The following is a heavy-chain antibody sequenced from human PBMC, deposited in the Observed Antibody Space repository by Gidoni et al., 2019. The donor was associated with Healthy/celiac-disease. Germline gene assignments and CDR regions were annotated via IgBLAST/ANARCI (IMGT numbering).Heavy chain of an antibody. Sequence: QVQLQESGPGLVKPSQTLSLTCTVSGGSISSGSYYWSWIRQPAGKGLEWIGRIYTSGSTNYNPSLKSRVTISVDTSKNQFYLKLSAVTAADTAVYYCARGRRDSGSHLLWDYWGQGTLVTVSS. CDR1: GGSISSGSYY. CDR3: ARGRRDSGSHLLWDY. CDR2: IYTSGST. V-gene: IGHV4-61*02. J-gene: IGHJ4*02. D-gene: IGHD1-26*01.